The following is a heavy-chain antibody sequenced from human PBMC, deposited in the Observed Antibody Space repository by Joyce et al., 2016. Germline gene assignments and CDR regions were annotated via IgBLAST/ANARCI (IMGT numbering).Heavy chain of an antibody. Sequence: QVQLQESGPGLVEPSGTLSLTCTVSGGSVYSSNKWSWVRQPPGQGLEWIGEIYHSGSTCYSPALQSRVTISIDKSKNEFSLELRSVTAADTAMYYCARDAVGFDYWGQGILVSVSS. CDR2: IYHSGST. D-gene: IGHD1-26*01. J-gene: IGHJ4*02. CDR1: GGSVYSSNK. V-gene: IGHV4-4*02. CDR3: ARDAVGFDY.